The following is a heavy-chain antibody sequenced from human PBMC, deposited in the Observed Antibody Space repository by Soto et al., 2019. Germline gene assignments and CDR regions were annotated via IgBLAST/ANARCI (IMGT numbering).Heavy chain of an antibody. CDR3: ARGPGSWYYYYMDV. Sequence: ASVKVSCKASGYTFTSYDINWVRQATGQGLEWMGWMNPDSGNTGYAQKFQGRVTMTRNTSISTAYMELSSLRSEDTAVYYCARGPGSWYYYYMDVWGKGTTVTVSS. CDR1: GYTFTSYD. D-gene: IGHD6-13*01. V-gene: IGHV1-8*01. J-gene: IGHJ6*03. CDR2: MNPDSGNT.